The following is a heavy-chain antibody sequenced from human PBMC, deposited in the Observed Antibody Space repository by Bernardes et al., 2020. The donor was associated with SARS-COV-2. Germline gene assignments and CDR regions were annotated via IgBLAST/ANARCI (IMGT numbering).Heavy chain of an antibody. D-gene: IGHD2-2*03. CDR2: ISWNSGSI. Sequence: GGSLRLSCAASGFTFDDYAMHWVRQAPGKGLEWVSGISWNSGSIGYADSVKGRFTISRDNAKNSLYLQMNSLRAEDTALYYCAKVDGHDYYGMDVWGQGTTVTVSS. CDR1: GFTFDDYA. J-gene: IGHJ6*02. V-gene: IGHV3-9*01. CDR3: AKVDGHDYYGMDV.